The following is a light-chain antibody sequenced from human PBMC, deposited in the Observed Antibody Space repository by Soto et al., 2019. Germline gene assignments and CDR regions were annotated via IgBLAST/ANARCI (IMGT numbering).Light chain of an antibody. CDR1: QSVSSSY. J-gene: IGKJ2*01. Sequence: EVVLTQSPGMLSLSPGERATLSCRASQSVSSSYLGWYQQRPGQAPRLLMYGTSRRATGIPDRFSGSGSGTDFTLTISRLEPEDFAVYYCPQYGALPYYFGQGTKLEIK. CDR3: PQYGALPYY. V-gene: IGKV3-20*01. CDR2: GTS.